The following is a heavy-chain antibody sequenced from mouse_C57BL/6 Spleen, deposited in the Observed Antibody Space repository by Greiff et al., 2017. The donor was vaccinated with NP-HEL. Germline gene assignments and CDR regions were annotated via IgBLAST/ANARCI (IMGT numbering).Heavy chain of an antibody. V-gene: IGHV1-26*01. J-gene: IGHJ4*01. D-gene: IGHD1-1*01. CDR1: GYTFTDYY. Sequence: VQLQQSGPELVKPGASVKISCKASGYTFTDYYMNWVKQSHGKSLEWIGDINPNNGGTSYNQKFKGKATLTVDKSSSTAYMELRSLTSEDSAVYYCARRVNYYGSAMDYWGQGTSVTVSS. CDR2: INPNNGGT. CDR3: ARRVNYYGSAMDY.